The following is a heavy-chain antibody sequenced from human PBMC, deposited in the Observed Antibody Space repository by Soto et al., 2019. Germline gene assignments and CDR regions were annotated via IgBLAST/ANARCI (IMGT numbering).Heavy chain of an antibody. CDR2: INHSGST. Sequence: ASETLCLTCAVYGGSFSGYYWSWIRQPPGKGLEWIGEINHSGSTNYNPSLKSRVTISVDTSKNQFSLKLSSVTAADTAVYYCARFVLLWFGPEFYNYGMDVWGQGTTVTVSS. J-gene: IGHJ6*02. CDR3: ARFVLLWFGPEFYNYGMDV. V-gene: IGHV4-34*01. D-gene: IGHD3-10*01. CDR1: GGSFSGYY.